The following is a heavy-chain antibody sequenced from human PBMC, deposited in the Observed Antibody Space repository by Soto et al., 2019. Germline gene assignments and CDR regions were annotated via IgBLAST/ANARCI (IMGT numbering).Heavy chain of an antibody. J-gene: IGHJ1*01. Sequence: PSETLSLTCTVSGGSISSGGYYWRWIRQHPGKGLEWIGYIYYSGSTYYNPSLKSRVTISVDTSKNQFSLKLSSVTAADTAVYYCARVARSGYYGKYFQHWGQGTLVTVS. CDR3: ARVARSGYYGKYFQH. D-gene: IGHD3-22*01. CDR1: GGSISSGGYY. V-gene: IGHV4-31*03. CDR2: IYYSGST.